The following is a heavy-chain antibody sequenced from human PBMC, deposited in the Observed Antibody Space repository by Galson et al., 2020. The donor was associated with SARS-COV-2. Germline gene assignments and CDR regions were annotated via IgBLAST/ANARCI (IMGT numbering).Heavy chain of an antibody. V-gene: IGHV4-39*01. CDR2: IYYSGST. Sequence: SETLSLTCTVSGGSISSSDYYWGWIRQPPGKGLEWIGSIYYSGSTYYNPSLKSRVTISLDTSKNQFSLKVKSVTAADTAVYYCARLGRFMEWLLYGTNYYYYYMDVWGKGTTVSVSS. CDR1: GGSISSSDYY. D-gene: IGHD3-3*01. J-gene: IGHJ6*03. CDR3: ARLGRFMEWLLYGTNYYYYYMDV.